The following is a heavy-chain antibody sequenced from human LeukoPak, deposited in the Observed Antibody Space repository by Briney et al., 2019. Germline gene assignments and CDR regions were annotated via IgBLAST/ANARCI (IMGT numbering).Heavy chain of an antibody. CDR1: GFTISAYW. J-gene: IGHJ5*02. V-gene: IGHV3-7*01. Sequence: GGSLRLSCAASGFTISAYWMTWVRQAPGKGLEWVANIKQDGSEKTYVESVKGRFTISRDNAKNSIFLQMNSLRVEDMAMYYRVRDGGTDWYDPWGQGTLVSVSS. CDR3: VRDGGTDWYDP. CDR2: IKQDGSEK. D-gene: IGHD3-16*01.